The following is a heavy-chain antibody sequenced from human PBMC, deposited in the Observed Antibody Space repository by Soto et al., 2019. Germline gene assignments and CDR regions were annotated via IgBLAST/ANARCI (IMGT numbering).Heavy chain of an antibody. CDR3: AKAKGYDSSGPNTY. J-gene: IGHJ4*02. V-gene: IGHV3-23*01. CDR2: ISGSGGST. CDR1: GFTFSSYA. Sequence: PGGSLRLSCAASGFTFSSYAMSWVRQAPGKGLEWVSAISGSGGSTYYADSVKGRFTISRDNSKNTLYLQMNSLRAEDTAVYYCAKAKGYDSSGPNTYWGQGTLVTVSS. D-gene: IGHD3-22*01.